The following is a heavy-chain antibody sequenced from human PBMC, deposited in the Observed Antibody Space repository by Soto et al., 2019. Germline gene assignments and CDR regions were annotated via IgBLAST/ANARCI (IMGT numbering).Heavy chain of an antibody. J-gene: IGHJ6*02. D-gene: IGHD3-9*01. CDR3: ARGGYYDSSGSRNYHYYGMNV. CDR1: GYTFSSYG. V-gene: IGHV1-18*04. Sequence: QAQLMQSGAEVKRPGASVKVSCRSSGYTFSSYGISWVRQAPGQGLEWLGWISPDDGNRNYAQTLQGRVYITNDTSEKAAYMEERSVSVDDTAKYYCARGGYYDSSGSRNYHYYGMNVWGQGTMVTVSS. CDR2: ISPDDGNR.